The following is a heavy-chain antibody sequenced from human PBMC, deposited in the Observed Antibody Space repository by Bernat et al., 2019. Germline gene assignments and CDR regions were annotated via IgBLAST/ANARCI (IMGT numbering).Heavy chain of an antibody. D-gene: IGHD3-3*01. CDR3: AREADDWFPIGAFDI. CDR2: ISYDGSNK. Sequence: QVQLVESGGGVVQPGRSLRLSCAASGFTFSSYAMHWVRQAPGKGLEWVAVISYDGSNKYYADSVKGRFTISRDNSKNTLYLQMNSLRAEDTAVYYCAREADDWFPIGAFDIWGQGTMVTVSS. J-gene: IGHJ3*02. V-gene: IGHV3-30*01. CDR1: GFTFSSYA.